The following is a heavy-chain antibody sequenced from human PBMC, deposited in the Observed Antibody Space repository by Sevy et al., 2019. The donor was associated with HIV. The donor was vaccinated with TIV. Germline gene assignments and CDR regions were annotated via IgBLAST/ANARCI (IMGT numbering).Heavy chain of an antibody. Sequence: GGSLRLSCAASGFSFSSYGMHWVRQAPGKGLEWVAVIWYDGSNKYYADSVKGRFTISRENSKNTLYLQMNSQRAEDTAVYYCARDPGYCSGGRCSYYTMDVWGQGTTVTVSS. D-gene: IGHD2-15*01. V-gene: IGHV3-33*01. CDR3: ARDPGYCSGGRCSYYTMDV. CDR1: GFSFSSYG. J-gene: IGHJ6*02. CDR2: IWYDGSNK.